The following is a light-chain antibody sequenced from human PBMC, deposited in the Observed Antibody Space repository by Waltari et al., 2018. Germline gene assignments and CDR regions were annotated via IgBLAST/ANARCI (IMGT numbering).Light chain of an antibody. CDR3: TSWDDRLNGRV. V-gene: IGLV1-44*01. Sequence: QPVLTQPPSASGTPGQTVTISCSGGSPNIGSNHVNWYLQVPGTAPRLVIFSNDRRPSGVPDRFSGSKSDTSAALAISGLQSEDEADYYCTSWDDRLNGRVFGGGTRLTVL. J-gene: IGLJ3*02. CDR2: SND. CDR1: SPNIGSNH.